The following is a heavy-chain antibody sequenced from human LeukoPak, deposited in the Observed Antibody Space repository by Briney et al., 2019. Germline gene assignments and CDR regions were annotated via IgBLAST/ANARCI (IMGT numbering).Heavy chain of an antibody. CDR1: GYTFTGYY. CDR2: INPNSGGT. J-gene: IGHJ2*01. Sequence: GASVKVSCKASGYTFTGYYMHWVRQAPGQGLEWMGWINPNSGGTNYAQKFQGRVTMTRDTSISTAYMELSRLRSDDTAVYYCARGRSHAANFWSGSGWGYFDLWGRGTLVTVSS. V-gene: IGHV1-2*02. CDR3: ARGRSHAANFWSGSGWGYFDL. D-gene: IGHD3-3*01.